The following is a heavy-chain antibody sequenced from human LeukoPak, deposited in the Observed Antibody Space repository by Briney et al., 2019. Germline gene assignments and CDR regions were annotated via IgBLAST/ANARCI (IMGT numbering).Heavy chain of an antibody. CDR3: ARGATSSWDY. J-gene: IGHJ4*02. CDR2: INQDGSEK. V-gene: IGHV3-7*03. D-gene: IGHD6-13*01. Sequence: GGSLRLPCAASGFTFSVYFMGWVRQAPGKGLEWVANINQDGSEKYFVGSVKGRFTISRDNARNSLYLQMNSLRVEDTAVYYCARGATSSWDYWGQGTLVTVSS. CDR1: GFTFSVYF.